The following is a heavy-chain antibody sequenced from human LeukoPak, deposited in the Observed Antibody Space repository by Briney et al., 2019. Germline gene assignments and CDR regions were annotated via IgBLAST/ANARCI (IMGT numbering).Heavy chain of an antibody. CDR2: ISSSSTYI. Sequence: PGGSLRLSCAASGSTFSSYSMNWVRQAPGKGLEWVSSISSSSTYIYYADSVKGRFTISRDNAKNSLYLQMNSLRADDTAVYYCARVSGCSSTSCYQGYWGQGTLVTVSS. D-gene: IGHD2-2*01. J-gene: IGHJ4*02. V-gene: IGHV3-21*01. CDR3: ARVSGCSSTSCYQGY. CDR1: GSTFSSYS.